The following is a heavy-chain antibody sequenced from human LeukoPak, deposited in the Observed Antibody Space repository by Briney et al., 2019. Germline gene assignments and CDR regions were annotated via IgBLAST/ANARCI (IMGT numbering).Heavy chain of an antibody. V-gene: IGHV4-34*01. J-gene: IGHJ3*02. D-gene: IGHD2-2*01. Sequence: SETLSLTCAVYGGSFSGYYWSWIRQPPGKGLEWIGEINLSGSTNYNPSLKSRVTISVDTSKNQFSLKLSSVTAADTAVYYCARRIVYCSSTSCFLALDIWGQGTMVTVSS. CDR2: INLSGST. CDR3: ARRIVYCSSTSCFLALDI. CDR1: GGSFSGYY.